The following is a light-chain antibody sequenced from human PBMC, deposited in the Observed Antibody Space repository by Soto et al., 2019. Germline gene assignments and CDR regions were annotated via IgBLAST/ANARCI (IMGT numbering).Light chain of an antibody. Sequence: QSALTQPPSASGSPGQSVTISCTGTSSDIGGYDFVSWYQRHPGKAPKLMIYEVSKRPSGVPDRFSGSKSGNTGSLTVSGLQAEDEADYYCSSYGGSNNYVFGTGTMLTVL. CDR2: EVS. CDR3: SSYGGSNNYV. V-gene: IGLV2-8*01. J-gene: IGLJ1*01. CDR1: SSDIGGYDF.